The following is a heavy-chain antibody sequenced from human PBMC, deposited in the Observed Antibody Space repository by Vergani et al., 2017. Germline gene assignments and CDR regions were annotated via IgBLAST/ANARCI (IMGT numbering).Heavy chain of an antibody. V-gene: IGHV3-33*08. D-gene: IGHD6-6*01. Sequence: VQLVESGGGLVQPGGSLRLSCAASGFTFSSYWMSWVRQAPGKGLEWVAVIWYDGSNKYYADSVKGRFTISRDNSKNTLYLQMNSLRAEDTAVYYCARVSPVPTPYYYYGMDVWGQGTTVTVSS. CDR1: GFTFSSYW. CDR2: IWYDGSNK. J-gene: IGHJ6*02. CDR3: ARVSPVPTPYYYYGMDV.